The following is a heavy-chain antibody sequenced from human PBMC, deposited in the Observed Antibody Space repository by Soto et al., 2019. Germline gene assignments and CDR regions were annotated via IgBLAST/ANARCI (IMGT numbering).Heavy chain of an antibody. Sequence: GGSLRLSCAASGFAFSTFAMTWVRQAPGKGLEWVAAISVSGNNAYYADSVKGRFTISRDNSQNSVFLQMSSLRADDTAVYYCPRDQLRPGILYSLGVLLPEYGLWGQGTLVTVSS. CDR1: GFAFSTFA. CDR3: PRDQLRPGILYSLGVLLPEYGL. V-gene: IGHV3-23*01. J-gene: IGHJ4*02. CDR2: ISVSGNNA. D-gene: IGHD3-22*01.